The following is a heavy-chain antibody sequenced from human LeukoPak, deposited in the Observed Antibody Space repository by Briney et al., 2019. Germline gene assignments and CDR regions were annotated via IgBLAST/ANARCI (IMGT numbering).Heavy chain of an antibody. Sequence: GGSLRLSCAASGFTFSSYSMNWVRQAPGKGLEWVSSISSSSSYIYYADSVKGRFTISRDSAKNSLYLQMNSLRAEDTAVYYCARDPQYDSTPDYWGQGTLVTVSP. CDR2: ISSSSSYI. CDR3: ARDPQYDSTPDY. D-gene: IGHD3-22*01. V-gene: IGHV3-21*01. J-gene: IGHJ4*02. CDR1: GFTFSSYS.